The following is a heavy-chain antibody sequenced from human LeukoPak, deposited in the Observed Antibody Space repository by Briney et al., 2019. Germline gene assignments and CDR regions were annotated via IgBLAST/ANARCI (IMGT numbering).Heavy chain of an antibody. D-gene: IGHD1-26*01. CDR1: GDSVSIDSAA. CDR2: TYYRSKWYN. V-gene: IGHV6-1*01. J-gene: IGHJ4*02. Sequence: SQTLSLTFAISGDSVSIDSAAWNWIRQSPSRGLEWLGKTYYRSKWYNDSSVSVKGRITINPDTSKNQFSLQLNSVTPEDTAIYYCARGGIVGAEYFDYWGQGTLVTVSS. CDR3: ARGGIVGAEYFDY.